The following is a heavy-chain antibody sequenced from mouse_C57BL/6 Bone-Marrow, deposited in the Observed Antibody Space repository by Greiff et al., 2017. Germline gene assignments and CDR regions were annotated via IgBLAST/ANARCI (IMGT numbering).Heavy chain of an antibody. J-gene: IGHJ3*01. V-gene: IGHV1-81*01. CDR1: GYTFTSYG. CDR2: IYPRSGNT. Sequence: QVQLQQSGAELARPGASVKLSCTASGYTFTSYGISWVKQRTGQGLEWIGEIYPRSGNTYYTEKFKGKATLTADKSSRTAYMELRSLTSEYSAVYFCAAYCDYDEFAYWGQGTLVTVSA. CDR3: AAYCDYDEFAY. D-gene: IGHD2-4*01.